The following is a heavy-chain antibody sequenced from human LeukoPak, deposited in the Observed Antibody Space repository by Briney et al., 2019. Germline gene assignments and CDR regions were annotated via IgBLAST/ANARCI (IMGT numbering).Heavy chain of an antibody. CDR2: ITVSGSTK. V-gene: IGHV3-48*03. CDR1: GFTFSSFE. J-gene: IGHJ4*02. CDR3: ARGDGSSGWYLDY. Sequence: GGSLRLSCAVSGFTFSSFEMNWVRQAPGKGLEGVSYITVSGSTKYYADSVKGRFTISRDNAKNSLYLQMNSLRAEDTAVYYCARGDGSSGWYLDYWGQGTLVTVSS. D-gene: IGHD6-19*01.